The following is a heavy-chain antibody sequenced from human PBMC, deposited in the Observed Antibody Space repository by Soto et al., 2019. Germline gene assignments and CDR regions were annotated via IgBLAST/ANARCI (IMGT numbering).Heavy chain of an antibody. J-gene: IGHJ5*02. V-gene: IGHV3-11*01. CDR2: ISSSGSTI. D-gene: IGHD3-3*01. Sequence: QVQLVESGGGLVKPGGSLRLSCAASGFTFSDYYMSWIRQAPGKGLEWVSYISSSGSTIYYADSVKGRFTISRDNAKNSLYLQMNSLRAEDTAVYYCARARRGSPLRFLEWLSRVFDPWGQGTLVTVSS. CDR1: GFTFSDYY. CDR3: ARARRGSPLRFLEWLSRVFDP.